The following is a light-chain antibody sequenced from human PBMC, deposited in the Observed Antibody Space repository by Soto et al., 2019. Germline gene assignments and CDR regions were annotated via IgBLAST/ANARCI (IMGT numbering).Light chain of an antibody. Sequence: LTQPASVSGSPGQSITISCTGTSSDIGGYEYVSWYQQQPGKAPKRIIYDVSDRPSGVSNRFSGSKSGNTASLAISGLQAEDEADYYCNSYTSSNPLGVFGTGTKVTVL. V-gene: IGLV2-14*03. CDR3: NSYTSSNPLGV. CDR2: DVS. J-gene: IGLJ1*01. CDR1: SSDIGGYEY.